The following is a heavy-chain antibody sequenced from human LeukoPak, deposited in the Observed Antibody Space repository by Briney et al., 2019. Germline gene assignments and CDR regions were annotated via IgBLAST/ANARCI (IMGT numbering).Heavy chain of an antibody. V-gene: IGHV4-34*01. CDR3: ARVLPAAANWFDP. J-gene: IGHJ5*02. CDR2: INHSGST. CDR1: GGSFSGYY. D-gene: IGHD2-2*01. Sequence: PSETLSLTCAVYGGSFSGYYWSWIRQPPGKGLEWIGEINHSGSTNYNPSLKSRVTISVDTSKNQFSLKLSSVTATDTAVYYCARVLPAAANWFDPWGQGTLVTVSS.